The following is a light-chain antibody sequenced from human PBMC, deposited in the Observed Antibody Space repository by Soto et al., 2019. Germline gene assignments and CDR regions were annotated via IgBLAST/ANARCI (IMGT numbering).Light chain of an antibody. CDR1: SSDVGGYNY. CDR2: EVD. Sequence: QSVLAQPPSASGSPGQSVTISCTGTSSDVGGYNYVSWYQHHPGKAPKLIIYEVDERPSGVPDRFSGSKSGNTASLTVSGLQAEDEADYYCSSYVGSNTRACVFGTGTKVTVL. CDR3: SSYVGSNTRACV. J-gene: IGLJ1*01. V-gene: IGLV2-8*01.